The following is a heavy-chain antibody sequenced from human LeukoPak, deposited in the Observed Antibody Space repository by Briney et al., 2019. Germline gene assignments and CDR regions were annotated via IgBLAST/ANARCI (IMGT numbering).Heavy chain of an antibody. J-gene: IGHJ4*02. CDR3: ARTKVRGRFDY. CDR2: INHSGST. Sequence: SETLSLTCAVYGGSFSGYYWSWIRQPPGKGLEWIGEINHSGSTNYNPSLESRVTISVDTSKNQFSLKLSSVTAADTAVYYCARTKVRGRFDYWGQGTLVTVSS. V-gene: IGHV4-34*01. D-gene: IGHD3-10*01. CDR1: GGSFSGYY.